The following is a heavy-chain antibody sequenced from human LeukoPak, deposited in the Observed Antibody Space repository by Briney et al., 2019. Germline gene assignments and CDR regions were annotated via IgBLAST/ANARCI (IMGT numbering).Heavy chain of an antibody. Sequence: PSETLSLTCTVSGGSISSSSYYWGWIRQPPGKGLEWIGSIYYSGSSSYYNPSLKSRVTTSVDTSKNQFSLKLSSVTAADTAVYYCARRVSWYFDYWGQGTLVTVSS. V-gene: IGHV4-39*01. CDR3: ARRVSWYFDY. J-gene: IGHJ4*02. CDR1: GGSISSSSYY. CDR2: IYYSGSSS.